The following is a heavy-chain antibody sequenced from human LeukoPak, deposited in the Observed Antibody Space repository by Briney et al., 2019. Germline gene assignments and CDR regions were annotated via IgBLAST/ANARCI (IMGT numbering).Heavy chain of an antibody. CDR3: AHSPRIPEGQHDYGDYGRYYFDY. CDR1: GFSLSTSGVG. CDR2: IYWNDDK. J-gene: IGHJ4*02. Sequence: SGPTLVKPTQTLTLTCTFSGFSLSTSGVGVGWIRQPPGKALEWLALIYWNDDKRYSPSLKSRLTITKDTSKNQVVLTMTNMDPVDTATYYCAHSPRIPEGQHDYGDYGRYYFDYWGQGTLVTVSS. V-gene: IGHV2-5*01. D-gene: IGHD4-17*01.